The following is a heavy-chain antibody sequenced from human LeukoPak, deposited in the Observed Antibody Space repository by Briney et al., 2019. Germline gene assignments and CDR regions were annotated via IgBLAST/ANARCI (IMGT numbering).Heavy chain of an antibody. CDR2: IYYSGST. CDR1: GGSINSHY. CDR3: VRRDNTGWNYFDC. V-gene: IGHV4-59*08. J-gene: IGHJ4*02. D-gene: IGHD6-19*01. Sequence: SETLSLTCTVSGGSINSHYWSWIRQSPGKGLEWIGDIYYSGSTKYNPSLNSRVTISVDTPKNDLSLRLTSVLAADTAIYYCVRRDNTGWNYFDCWGQGILVTVSS.